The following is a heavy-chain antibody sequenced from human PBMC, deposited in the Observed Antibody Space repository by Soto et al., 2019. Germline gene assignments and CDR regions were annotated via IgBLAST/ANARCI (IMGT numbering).Heavy chain of an antibody. CDR3: VKDISGAYSGPNYDA. CDR1: GFNFGDYA. J-gene: IGHJ4*02. D-gene: IGHD1-26*01. CDR2: LNWNSVTP. V-gene: IGHV3-9*01. Sequence: GGSLRLSCAASGFNFGDYAMHWVRQTPGQGLEWVSGLNWNSVTPGYGDSVKGRFSISRDNGKYALYLQMTSLRPEDTALYYCVKDISGAYSGPNYDAWGQGTPVTVSS.